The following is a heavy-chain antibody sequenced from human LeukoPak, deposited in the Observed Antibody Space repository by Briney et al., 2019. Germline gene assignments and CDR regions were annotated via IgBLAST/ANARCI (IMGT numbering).Heavy chain of an antibody. CDR1: GGSISSTNW. CDR3: ARLNIVVVVAGLWMNYYYYMDV. CDR2: IYHSGST. Sequence: SETLSLTCAVSGGSISSTNWWSWVRQPPGKGLEWIGEIYHSGSTNYNPSLKSRVTISVDKSKNQFSLKLSSVTAADTAVYYCARLNIVVVVAGLWMNYYYYMDVWGKGTTVTVSS. D-gene: IGHD2-15*01. J-gene: IGHJ6*03. V-gene: IGHV4-4*02.